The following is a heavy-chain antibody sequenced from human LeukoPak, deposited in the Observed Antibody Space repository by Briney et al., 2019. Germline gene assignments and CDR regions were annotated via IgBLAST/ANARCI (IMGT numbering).Heavy chain of an antibody. D-gene: IGHD4-17*01. CDR3: ARHYGDYVYFDY. V-gene: IGHV4-59*08. CDR1: GGSITSYY. J-gene: IGHJ4*02. Sequence: SETLSLTCTVSGGSITSYYWSWIRQPPGMALEWIGYVFYSGTTNYNPSLKSRVTIFVDTSKNQFSLRLSSVTAADTAVYYCARHYGDYVYFDYWGQGALVTVSS. CDR2: VFYSGTT.